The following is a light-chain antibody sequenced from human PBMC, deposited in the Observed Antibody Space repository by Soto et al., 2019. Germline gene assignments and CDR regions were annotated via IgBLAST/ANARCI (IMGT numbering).Light chain of an antibody. V-gene: IGKV1-8*01. CDR2: AAS. Sequence: AIRMTQSPSSFSASTGDRVTITCRASQDISSYLAWYQQKPGKAPKLLIYAASTLQGGVPSRFSGSGSGTDFTLTISCLQSEDFATYYCQQYYSYPLTFGGGTKVEIK. CDR3: QQYYSYPLT. CDR1: QDISSY. J-gene: IGKJ4*01.